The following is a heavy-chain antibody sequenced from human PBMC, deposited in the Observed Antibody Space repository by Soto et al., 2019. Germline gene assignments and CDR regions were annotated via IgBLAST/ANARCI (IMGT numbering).Heavy chain of an antibody. J-gene: IGHJ6*03. CDR1: DGNISSHY. Sequence: PSQPLSLTCTVSDGNISSHYWRWIRQPPGKGLEWVGYISYSGSTNSNPSLKSRVTITVDTSKKQFSLRLSSVTAAGTAVYYCARAYHDFWSGSYYHYMDVWGKGTTVTVSS. V-gene: IGHV4-59*08. CDR2: ISYSGST. CDR3: ARAYHDFWSGSYYHYMDV. D-gene: IGHD3-3*01.